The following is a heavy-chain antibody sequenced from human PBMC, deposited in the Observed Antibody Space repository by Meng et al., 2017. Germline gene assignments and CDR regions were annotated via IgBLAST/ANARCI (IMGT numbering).Heavy chain of an antibody. V-gene: IGHV1-18*01. CDR2: ISAYNGNT. Sequence: ASVKVSCKASGYTFTSYGISWVRQAPGQGLEWMGWISAYNGNTNYAQKLQGRVTMTTDTSTSTAYMELRSLRSDDTAVYYCARALGTAMVTSWFDPWGQGTLVTVSS. CDR1: GYTFTSYG. CDR3: ARALGTAMVTSWFDP. D-gene: IGHD5-18*01. J-gene: IGHJ5*02.